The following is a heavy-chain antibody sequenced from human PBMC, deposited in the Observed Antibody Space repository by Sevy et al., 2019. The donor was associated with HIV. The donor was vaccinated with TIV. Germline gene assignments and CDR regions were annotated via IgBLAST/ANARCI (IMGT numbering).Heavy chain of an antibody. CDR1: GGPMRSSGHY. Sequence: SESLSLTCTVSGGPMRSSGHYWTWIRQHPGKGLELVGYIYYSGSTYYNPSLKSRLAISIDTSQNQLSLKLSSVTAADTAIYYCATPMSTPGRDYFDRWGQGILVTVSS. D-gene: IGHD3-10*01. CDR3: ATPMSTPGRDYFDR. J-gene: IGHJ4*02. V-gene: IGHV4-31*03. CDR2: IYYSGST.